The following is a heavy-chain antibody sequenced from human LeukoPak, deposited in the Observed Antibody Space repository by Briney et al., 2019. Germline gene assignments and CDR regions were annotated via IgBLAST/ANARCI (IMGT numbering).Heavy chain of an antibody. Sequence: ASVKVSCKASGYTFTGYYMHWVRQAPGQGLEWMGWINPNSGGTNYAQKFQGRVTMTRDTSISTAYMELSRLRSDDTAVYYCAVESNQLLTRDPFDIRGQGTMVTVSS. CDR1: GYTFTGYY. CDR3: AVESNQLLTRDPFDI. J-gene: IGHJ3*02. D-gene: IGHD2-2*01. V-gene: IGHV1-2*02. CDR2: INPNSGGT.